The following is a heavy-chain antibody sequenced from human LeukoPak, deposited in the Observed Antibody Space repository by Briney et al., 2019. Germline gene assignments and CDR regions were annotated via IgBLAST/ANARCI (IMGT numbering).Heavy chain of an antibody. CDR3: ARGGFGGSYYEADAFDI. CDR1: GYTFTSYD. CDR2: MNPNSGNT. D-gene: IGHD1-26*01. Sequence: ASVKVSCKASGYTFTSYDINWVRQATGQGLEWMGWMNPNSGNTGYAQKFQGRVTITRNTSISTAYMELSSLRSEDTAVYYCARGGFGGSYYEADAFDIWGQGTMVTVSS. J-gene: IGHJ3*02. V-gene: IGHV1-8*03.